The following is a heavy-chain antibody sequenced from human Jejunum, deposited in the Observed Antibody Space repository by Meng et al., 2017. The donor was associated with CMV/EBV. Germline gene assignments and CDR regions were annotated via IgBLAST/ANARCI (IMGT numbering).Heavy chain of an antibody. V-gene: IGHV3-33*01. CDR1: GFPLKSYG. D-gene: IGHD3-22*01. CDR3: ARDNDGSSHYSQFDY. Sequence: SGFPLKSYGINWVRQFPGKGLEWVAVLWYDGSRKYFADSVQGRFSISRDDSKNTVYLQMNSLRAEDTAVYYCARDNDGSSHYSQFDYWGQGTLVTVSS. CDR2: LWYDGSRK. J-gene: IGHJ4*02.